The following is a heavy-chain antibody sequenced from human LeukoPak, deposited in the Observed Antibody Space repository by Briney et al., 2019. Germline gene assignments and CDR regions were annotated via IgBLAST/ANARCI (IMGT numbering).Heavy chain of an antibody. Sequence: GGSLRLSCAASGFIFSSYWMHWVRHVPGKGLVWVSRINTDGSSTSYADSVKGRFTIPRDNAKNTLYLQINSLRAEDTAVYYCARGGSGSYDNWGQGTLVTVSS. D-gene: IGHD1-26*01. CDR1: GFIFSSYW. CDR3: ARGGSGSYDN. CDR2: INTDGSST. J-gene: IGHJ4*02. V-gene: IGHV3-74*01.